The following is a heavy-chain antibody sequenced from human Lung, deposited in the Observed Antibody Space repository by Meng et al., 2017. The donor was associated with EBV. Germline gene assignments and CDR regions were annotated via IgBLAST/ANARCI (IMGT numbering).Heavy chain of an antibody. D-gene: IGHD2-15*01. J-gene: IGHJ4*02. CDR2: INHSGST. CDR1: GGSFSGYY. CDR3: AVTRYCSGGSCFDY. V-gene: IGHV4-34*01. Sequence: QGQLQRWGAGLLKPSETLSLTCAVYGGSFSGYYWSRIRQPPGKGLEWIGEINHSGSTNYNPSLKSRVTISVDTSKNQFSLKLSSVTAADTAVYYCAVTRYCSGGSCFDYWGQGTLVTVSS.